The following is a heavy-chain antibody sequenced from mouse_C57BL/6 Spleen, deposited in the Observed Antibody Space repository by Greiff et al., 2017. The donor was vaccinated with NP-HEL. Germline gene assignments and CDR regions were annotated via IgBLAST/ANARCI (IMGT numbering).Heavy chain of an antibody. V-gene: IGHV1-5*01. Sequence: EVQLQESGTVLARPGASVKMSCKTSGYTFTSYWMHWVKQRPGQGLEWIGAIYPGNSETSYNQKFKGKAKLTAVTSASTAYMELSSLTNEDSAVYYCTRQDYYGYHYFDYWGQGTTLTVSS. J-gene: IGHJ2*01. CDR2: IYPGNSET. CDR1: GYTFTSYW. D-gene: IGHD2-2*01. CDR3: TRQDYYGYHYFDY.